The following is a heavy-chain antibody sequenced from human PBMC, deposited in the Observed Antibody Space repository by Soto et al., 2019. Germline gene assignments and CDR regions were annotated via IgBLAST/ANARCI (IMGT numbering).Heavy chain of an antibody. CDR1: GFTVSSNY. CDR2: IYSGGST. Sequence: GGSLRLSCAASGFTVSSNYMSWVRQAPGKGLEWVSVIYSGGSTYYADSVKGRFTISRDNSKNTLYLQMNSLRAEDTAVYYCARSKAVAGNYNDYWGQGTLVTVSS. J-gene: IGHJ4*02. D-gene: IGHD6-19*01. V-gene: IGHV3-53*01. CDR3: ARSKAVAGNYNDY.